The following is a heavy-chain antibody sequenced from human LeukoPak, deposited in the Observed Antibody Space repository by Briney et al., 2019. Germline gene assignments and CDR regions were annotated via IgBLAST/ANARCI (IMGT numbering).Heavy chain of an antibody. CDR2: IYYSGST. Sequence: SETLSLTCTVSGGSISSSSYYWGWIRQPPGKGLEWIGSIYYSGSTYYNPSLKSRVTISVDTSKNQFSLKLSSVTAADTAVYYCARASRDYYYDSSGYSEGIFYAFDIWGQGTMVTVSS. CDR1: GGSISSSSYY. V-gene: IGHV4-39*01. J-gene: IGHJ3*02. CDR3: ARASRDYYYDSSGYSEGIFYAFDI. D-gene: IGHD3-22*01.